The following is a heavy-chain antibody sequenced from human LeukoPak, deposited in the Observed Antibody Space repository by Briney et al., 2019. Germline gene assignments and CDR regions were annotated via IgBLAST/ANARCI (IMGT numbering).Heavy chain of an antibody. V-gene: IGHV1-18*01. D-gene: IGHD3-3*01. CDR2: ISAYNGNT. Sequence: ASVKVSCKASGYTFTSYGISWVRQAPGQGLEWMGWISAYNGNTNYAQKLQGRVTMTTDTSTSTAYMELSSLRSEDTAVYYCARDARFLEWLINWGQGTLVTVSS. CDR1: GYTFTSYG. CDR3: ARDARFLEWLIN. J-gene: IGHJ4*02.